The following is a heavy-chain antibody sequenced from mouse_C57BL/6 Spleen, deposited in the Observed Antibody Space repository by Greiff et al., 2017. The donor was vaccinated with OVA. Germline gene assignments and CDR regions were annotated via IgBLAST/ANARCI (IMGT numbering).Heavy chain of an antibody. CDR1: GYTFTSYW. D-gene: IGHD3-2*02. J-gene: IGHJ3*01. CDR3: ARPETAQASWFAY. CDR2: IDPSDSYT. Sequence: QVQLQQPGAELVRPGPSVKLSCKASGYTFTSYWMHWVKQRPGQGLEWIGVIDPSDSYTNYNQKFKGKATLTVDTSSSTAYMQLSSLTSEDSAVYYCARPETAQASWFAYWGQGTLVTVSA. V-gene: IGHV1-59*01.